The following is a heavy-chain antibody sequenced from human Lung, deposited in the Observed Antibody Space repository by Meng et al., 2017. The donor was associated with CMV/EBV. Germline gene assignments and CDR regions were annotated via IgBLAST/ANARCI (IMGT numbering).Heavy chain of an antibody. D-gene: IGHD3-9*01. V-gene: IGHV3-30*02. J-gene: IGHJ6*01. CDR2: IRYDGSNK. Sequence: GGSLRLXCAASRFTFNSYAMHWVRQAPGKGLEWVAFIRYDGSNKSYTDSVKGRFTVSRDNSKNMLYLQMNSLRPDDSAVYYCPKTLRDFLTCPDDYYYCGLDVWXQGTTVTVSS. CDR3: PKTLRDFLTCPDDYYYCGLDV. CDR1: RFTFNSYA.